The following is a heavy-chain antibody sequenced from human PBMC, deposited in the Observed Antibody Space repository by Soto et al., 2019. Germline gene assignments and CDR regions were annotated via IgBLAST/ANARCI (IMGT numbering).Heavy chain of an antibody. J-gene: IGHJ4*02. V-gene: IGHV1-69*13. CDR3: AKSAPMDAGDKYYYDF. CDR1: GGTFSTFG. CDR2: IIPFFGTA. Sequence: SVKVSCKXSGGTFSTFGISWVRQAPGQGLEWMGGIIPFFGTARYSQKFEDRITITADESTNTVYMDLRSLTSEDTAIYYCAKSAPMDAGDKYYYDFWGQGTLVTVSS. D-gene: IGHD4-17*01.